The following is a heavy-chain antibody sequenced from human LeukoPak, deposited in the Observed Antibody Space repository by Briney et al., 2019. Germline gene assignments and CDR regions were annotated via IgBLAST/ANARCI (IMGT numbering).Heavy chain of an antibody. CDR2: ISGSGDST. J-gene: IGHJ5*02. CDR3: AKDSVIIPAGWFDP. V-gene: IGHV3-23*01. CDR1: GFTFSTYA. Sequence: GGSLRLSCAASGFTFSTYAMSWVRQAPGKGLEWVSSISGSGDSTYYAVSVKGRFTVSRDNTKNILYLQMNSLKAEDTAVYYCAKDSVIIPAGWFDPGGQGTLVTVSS. D-gene: IGHD2-2*01.